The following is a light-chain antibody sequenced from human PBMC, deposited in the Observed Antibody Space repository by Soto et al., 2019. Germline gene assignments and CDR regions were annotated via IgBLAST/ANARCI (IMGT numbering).Light chain of an antibody. CDR1: SSNIGSNY. J-gene: IGLJ2*01. CDR2: TNN. Sequence: QAVVTQPPSASGTPGQRVTISCSGSSSNIGSNYIYWYQQIPGTAPIIVIYTNNQRPSGVPDRFSGSKSGTSASLAISGLRSEDEAVYYCAAWDDRLSGPVFGGGTKLTVL. CDR3: AAWDDRLSGPV. V-gene: IGLV1-47*02.